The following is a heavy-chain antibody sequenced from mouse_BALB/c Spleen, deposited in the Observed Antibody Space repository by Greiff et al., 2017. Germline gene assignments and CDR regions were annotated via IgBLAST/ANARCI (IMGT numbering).Heavy chain of an antibody. V-gene: IGHV1-15*01. D-gene: IGHD4-1*01. Sequence: QVHVKQSGAELVRPGASVTLSCKASGYTFTDYEMHWVKQTPVHGLEWIGAIDPETGGTAYNQKFKGKATLTADKSSSTAYMELRSLTSEDSAVYYCTLGYFDYWGQGTTLTVSS. CDR3: TLGYFDY. J-gene: IGHJ2*01. CDR1: GYTFTDYE. CDR2: IDPETGGT.